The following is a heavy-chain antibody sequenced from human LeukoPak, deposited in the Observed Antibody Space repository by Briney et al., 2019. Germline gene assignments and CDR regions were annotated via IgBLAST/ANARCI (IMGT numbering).Heavy chain of an antibody. V-gene: IGHV1-69*13. J-gene: IGHJ4*02. D-gene: IGHD5-12*01. Sequence: GASVTVSCKASGGTFSSYAISWVRQAPGQGLEWMGGIIPIFGTANYAYKFQGRVTITADESTSTAYMELSSLRSEDTAVYYCAREQSGYEDYWGQGTLVTVSS. CDR2: IIPIFGTA. CDR3: AREQSGYEDY. CDR1: GGTFSSYA.